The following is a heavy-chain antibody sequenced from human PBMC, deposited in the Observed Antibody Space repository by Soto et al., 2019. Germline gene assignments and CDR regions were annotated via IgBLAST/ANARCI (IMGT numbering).Heavy chain of an antibody. Sequence: GGSLRLSCAASGFTFSSYWMSWVRQAPGKGLEWVANIKQDGSEKYYVDSVKGRFTISRDNAKNSLYLQMNSLRAEDTAVYYCARDEGYKYFDWSFDYWGQGTLVTVSS. CDR1: GFTFSSYW. CDR3: ARDEGYKYFDWSFDY. D-gene: IGHD3-9*01. CDR2: IKQDGSEK. V-gene: IGHV3-7*05. J-gene: IGHJ4*02.